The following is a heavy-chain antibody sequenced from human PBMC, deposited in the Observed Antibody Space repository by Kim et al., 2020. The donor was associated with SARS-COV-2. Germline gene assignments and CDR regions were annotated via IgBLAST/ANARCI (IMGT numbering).Heavy chain of an antibody. CDR3: SRTDYDSGGYYLGY. D-gene: IGHD3-22*01. V-gene: IGHV7-4-1*02. Sequence: ASVKVSCKASGYTFTSYAMNWVRQAPGQGLEWMGWINTNTGNPTYAQGFTGRFVFSLDTSVSTAYLQISSLKAEDTAVYYCSRTDYDSGGYYLGYWGQGTLVTVSS. CDR1: GYTFTSYA. J-gene: IGHJ4*02. CDR2: INTNTGNP.